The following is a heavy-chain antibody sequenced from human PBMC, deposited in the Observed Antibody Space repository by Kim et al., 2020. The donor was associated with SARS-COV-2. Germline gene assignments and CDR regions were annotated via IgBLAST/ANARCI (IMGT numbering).Heavy chain of an antibody. V-gene: IGHV4-59*08. CDR2: IYYSGST. J-gene: IGHJ4*02. CDR3: ARHEGWQSLSDY. CDR1: GGSISSYY. Sequence: SETLSLTCTVSGGSISSYYWSWIRQPPGKGLEWIGYIYYSGSTNYNPSLKSRVTISVDTSKNQFSLKLSSVTAADTAVYYCARHEGWQSLSDYWGQGTLVTVSS. D-gene: IGHD3-16*01.